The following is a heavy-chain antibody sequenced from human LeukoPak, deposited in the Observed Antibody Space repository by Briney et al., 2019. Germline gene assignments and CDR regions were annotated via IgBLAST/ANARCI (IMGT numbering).Heavy chain of an antibody. CDR2: IYTSGST. Sequence: SETLSLTCTVAGGSISSGSYYWSWIRQPAGKGLEWIGHIYTSGSTSYNPSLQSRVTISVDTSNHEFSLKLTSVTAADTAVYYCARAGGSVGWYGTIDSWGQGTLVTVSS. J-gene: IGHJ4*02. D-gene: IGHD6-19*01. V-gene: IGHV4-61*09. CDR3: ARAGGSVGWYGTIDS. CDR1: GGSISSGSYY.